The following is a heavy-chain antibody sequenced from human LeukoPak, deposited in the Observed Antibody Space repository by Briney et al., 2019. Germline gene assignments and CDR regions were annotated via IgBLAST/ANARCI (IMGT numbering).Heavy chain of an antibody. J-gene: IGHJ4*02. CDR3: ARPNDSSSSADY. Sequence: SETQTLTCSVSGGSISSSNYYWGWIRQPPGKGLEWIGSIYYSGSTYYNPSLKSRVTISVDTSKNQFSLKLSSVTAADTAVYYCARPNDSSSSADYWGQGTLVTVSS. V-gene: IGHV4-39*01. CDR1: GGSISSSNYY. D-gene: IGHD6-6*01. CDR2: IYYSGST.